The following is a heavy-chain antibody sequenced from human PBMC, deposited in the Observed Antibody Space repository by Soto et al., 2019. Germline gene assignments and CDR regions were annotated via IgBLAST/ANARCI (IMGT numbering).Heavy chain of an antibody. J-gene: IGHJ4*02. CDR3: ARQGRGFCSSISCYALDY. D-gene: IGHD2-2*01. CDR1: GSSISSSICY. V-gene: IGHV4-39*01. CDR2: ISYSGST. Sequence: SETLSLTCTVSGSSISSSICYWGWIRQPPGKGLEWIGTISYSGSTYYNPSLKSRVTISVDTSKNQFSLKLSSVTAADTAVYYCARQGRGFCSSISCYALDYWGQGTLVTVSS.